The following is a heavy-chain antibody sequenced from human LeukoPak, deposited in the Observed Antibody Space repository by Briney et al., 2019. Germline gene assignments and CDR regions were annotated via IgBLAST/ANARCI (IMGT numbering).Heavy chain of an antibody. V-gene: IGHV3-23*01. CDR1: RLTFSDYA. CDR2: ISGSGGRT. D-gene: IGHD6-13*01. Sequence: GGSLRLSRAASRLTFSDYAMTWVRQAPGKGLQWVSTISGSGGRTYYTDSVKGRFTVSRDNSKNTLYLQMKSLRVEDAAVYYCAKDRRAAAGPPYYFDNWGQGTLVTVSS. CDR3: AKDRRAAAGPPYYFDN. J-gene: IGHJ4*02.